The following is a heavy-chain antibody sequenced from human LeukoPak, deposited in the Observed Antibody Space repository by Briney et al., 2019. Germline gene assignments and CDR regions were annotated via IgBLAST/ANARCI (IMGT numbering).Heavy chain of an antibody. D-gene: IGHD3-10*01. Sequence: GGTLRLSCAASGFTFSSFGMSWVRQAPGKGLEWVSSISGSGGRTYYTDAVKGRFTISRDNPKNTLYLQMTSLRAEDTAEYYCAKAGRGGAITMVRGVKGDYYYMDVWGKGTTVSISS. CDR2: ISGSGGRT. CDR1: GFTFSSFG. J-gene: IGHJ6*03. CDR3: AKAGRGGAITMVRGVKGDYYYMDV. V-gene: IGHV3-23*01.